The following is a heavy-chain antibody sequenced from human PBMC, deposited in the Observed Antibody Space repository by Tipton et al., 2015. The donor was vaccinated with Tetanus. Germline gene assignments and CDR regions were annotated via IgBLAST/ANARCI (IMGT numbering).Heavy chain of an antibody. CDR2: VWYDGTRK. CDR3: AMERIVEWLGPLDC. J-gene: IGHJ4*02. V-gene: IGHV3-33*01. CDR1: GFTFSTHG. D-gene: IGHD3-3*01. Sequence: SLRLSCAASGFTFSTHGMHWVRQAPGKGLEWVALVWYDGTRKYYTESVEGRFTISRDNSKNTLYLQMDSLRVEDTATYFCAMERIVEWLGPLDCRVQGTLVTVSS.